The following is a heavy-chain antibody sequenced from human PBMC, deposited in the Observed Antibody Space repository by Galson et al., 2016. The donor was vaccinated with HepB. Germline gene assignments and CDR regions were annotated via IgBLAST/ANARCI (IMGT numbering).Heavy chain of an antibody. V-gene: IGHV3-7*01. CDR1: GFIFTTYW. Sequence: SLRLSCAASGFIFTTYWMDWVRTAPGKGLEWVANINQDGSVKYYVDSVRGRFTVSRDNSKNSLYLQMNSLRVEDTAVYYCATQLDFWGQGTLVTVSS. CDR2: INQDGSVK. CDR3: ATQLDF. J-gene: IGHJ4*02.